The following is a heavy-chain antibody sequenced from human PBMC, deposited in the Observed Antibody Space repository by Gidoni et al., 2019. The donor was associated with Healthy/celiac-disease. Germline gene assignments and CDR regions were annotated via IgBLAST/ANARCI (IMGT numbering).Heavy chain of an antibody. CDR2: IRSKANSYAT. D-gene: IGHD3-16*01. CDR1: GFNFSCPA. V-gene: IGHV3-73*02. CDR3: TRRGGGRFPDDAFDI. Sequence: EVQLVESGGGLFQPGGSLKLFCAASGFNFSCPAMHWARQASGKGLEWVGRIRSKANSYATENAASVKGRFTISREDSKNTAYLQMNSLKTEDTAVYYCTRRGGGRFPDDAFDIWGQGTMVTVSS. J-gene: IGHJ3*02.